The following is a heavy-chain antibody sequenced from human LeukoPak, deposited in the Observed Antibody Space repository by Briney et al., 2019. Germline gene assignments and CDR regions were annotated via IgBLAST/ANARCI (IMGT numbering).Heavy chain of an antibody. V-gene: IGHV4-59*01. CDR3: AREGYSSSSAAFDI. J-gene: IGHJ3*02. CDR1: GGSTSNYY. CDR2: IYYTGST. Sequence: PSETLSLTCTVSGGSTSNYYWGWIRQPPGKGLEWIGYIYYTGSTNYNPSLKSRVTISVDTSKNQFSLKLSSVTAADTAVYYCAREGYSSSSAAFDIWGQGTMVTVSS. D-gene: IGHD6-19*01.